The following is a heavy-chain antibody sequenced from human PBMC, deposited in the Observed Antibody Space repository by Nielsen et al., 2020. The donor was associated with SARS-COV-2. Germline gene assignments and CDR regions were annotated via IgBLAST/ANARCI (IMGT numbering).Heavy chain of an antibody. CDR3: AKEGWELQPYYYYGMDV. Sequence: GESLKISCAASGFTFSSHWMHWVRQAPGKGLVWVSRIDRDGSSTAYADSVKGRFTISRDNTKNTLYLQMNSLRAEDTAVYYCAKEGWELQPYYYYGMDVWGQGTTVTVSS. D-gene: IGHD1-26*01. V-gene: IGHV3-74*03. CDR2: IDRDGSST. CDR1: GFTFSSHW. J-gene: IGHJ6*02.